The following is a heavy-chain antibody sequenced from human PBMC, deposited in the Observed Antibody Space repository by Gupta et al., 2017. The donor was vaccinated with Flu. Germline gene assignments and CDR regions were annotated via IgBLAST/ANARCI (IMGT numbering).Heavy chain of an antibody. V-gene: IGHV4-34*01. CDR1: SGSCSGYY. J-gene: IGHJ6*02. CDR2: INHSGST. D-gene: IGHD5-24*01. Sequence: QVQLQQWSAGLLTPSETLSLTCAVYSGSCSGYYWSWLRQPAGKGLEWLGEINHSGSTNYNPSLKSRVTISVDTSKNQCSLKLSSVTDADTAVYYCASRVATTDGMDVWGQGTTVTVS. CDR3: ASRVATTDGMDV.